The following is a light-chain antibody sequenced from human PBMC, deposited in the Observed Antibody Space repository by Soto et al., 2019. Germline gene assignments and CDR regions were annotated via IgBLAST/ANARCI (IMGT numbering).Light chain of an antibody. J-gene: IGLJ7*01. V-gene: IGLV2-23*02. Sequence: QSALTQPVSVSGSPGQSITISCTGTSSDVGYYNLVSWYQQHPGKAPKVLIYEVYKRPSGVSNRFSGSKSGNTASLTISGXQAXXEADYXCCXXXGVRGAVFGGGTQLTVL. CDR2: EVY. CDR3: CXXXGVRGAV. CDR1: SSDVGYYNL.